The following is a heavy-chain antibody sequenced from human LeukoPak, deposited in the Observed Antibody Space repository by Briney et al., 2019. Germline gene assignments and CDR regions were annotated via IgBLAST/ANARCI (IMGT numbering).Heavy chain of an antibody. Sequence: GGSLSLSCAASGFTFSDYYMSWIRQAPGKGLDWVSYINSSSSYTNHADSVKDRFTIYRDNAKNSLHLQMNSLRAEDTAVYYCARESYCSSTSCGYYFDYWGQGTLVNVPS. CDR3: ARESYCSSTSCGYYFDY. CDR2: INSSSSYT. V-gene: IGHV3-11*06. CDR1: GFTFSDYY. J-gene: IGHJ4*02. D-gene: IGHD2-2*01.